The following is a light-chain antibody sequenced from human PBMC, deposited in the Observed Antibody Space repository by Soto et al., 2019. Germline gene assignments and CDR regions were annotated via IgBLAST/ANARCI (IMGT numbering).Light chain of an antibody. J-gene: IGKJ1*01. Sequence: DIQMTHSPSTLSGSVGDRVTITCRASQTISSWLAWYQQKPGKAPKLLIYKASTLKSGVPSRFSGRGSGTEFTLTISSLQPDDFATYYCQHYNSYSEAFGQGTKV. CDR1: QTISSW. CDR2: KAS. V-gene: IGKV1-5*03. CDR3: QHYNSYSEA.